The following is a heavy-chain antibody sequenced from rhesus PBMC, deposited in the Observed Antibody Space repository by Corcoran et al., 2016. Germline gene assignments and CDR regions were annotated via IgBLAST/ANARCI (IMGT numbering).Heavy chain of an antibody. CDR3: ARVIPSV. V-gene: IGHV4S2*01. CDR2: IYGSGGST. CDR1: GASLSSNY. Sequence: QVQLQESGPGLVKPSEPLPRTFAVSGASLSSNYRTWSRQAPGKGLEWIGRIYGSGGSTDSNPSLKSRVTISIDTSKNQFSLKLSYVTAADTAVYYCARVIPSVWGPGVLVTVSS. J-gene: IGHJ5-1*01.